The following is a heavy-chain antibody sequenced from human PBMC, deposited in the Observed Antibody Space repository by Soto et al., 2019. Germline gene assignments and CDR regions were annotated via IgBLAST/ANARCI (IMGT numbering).Heavy chain of an antibody. Sequence: PGGSLRLSCAASVFTFSSYAMSWVRQPPGNGLEWVSAISGSGGSTSYADSVKGRFTISRDNARNSLYRQMNSLRTEDTAVYYCARDATLVVPAANWFDPWGQGALVTVSS. D-gene: IGHD2-2*01. V-gene: IGHV3-23*01. J-gene: IGHJ5*02. CDR3: ARDATLVVPAANWFDP. CDR2: ISGSGGST. CDR1: VFTFSSYA.